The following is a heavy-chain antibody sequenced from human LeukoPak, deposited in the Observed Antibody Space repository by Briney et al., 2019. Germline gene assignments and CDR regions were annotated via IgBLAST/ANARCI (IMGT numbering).Heavy chain of an antibody. D-gene: IGHD6-13*01. J-gene: IGHJ4*02. Sequence: PGGSLRLSCAASGFTLRTYGMHWVRQAPGKGLECVAFIRYDTSNKYYADSVKGRFTISRDNSKNTLYLQMNSLRAEDTAIYYCAKGSSSWFGELDYWGQGTLVTVSS. CDR2: IRYDTSNK. CDR3: AKGSSSWFGELDY. V-gene: IGHV3-30*02. CDR1: GFTLRTYG.